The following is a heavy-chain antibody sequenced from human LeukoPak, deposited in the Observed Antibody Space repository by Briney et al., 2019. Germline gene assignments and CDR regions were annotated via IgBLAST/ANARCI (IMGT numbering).Heavy chain of an antibody. CDR3: ARYQQLVHDAFDI. D-gene: IGHD6-13*01. V-gene: IGHV3-11*01. CDR2: ITPSGTT. J-gene: IGHJ3*02. Sequence: GGSLRLSCTASGFTFSDYYMSGIRKAPGKGLDWVSYITPSGTTKYADSVKGRFTISRDNAKKSFYLQMNNLRAEDTAVYSCARYQQLVHDAFDIWGRGTMVTVSS. CDR1: GFTFSDYY.